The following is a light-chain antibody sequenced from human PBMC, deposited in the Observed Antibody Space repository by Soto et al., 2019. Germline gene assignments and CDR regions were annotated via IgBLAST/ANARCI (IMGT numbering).Light chain of an antibody. V-gene: IGLV2-8*01. Sequence: QSALTQPPSASGSPGQSVTISCTGTSSDVGGYNFVSWYQQHPGKAPKLMIYEVSNRPSGVPDRFSGSKSGNTASLTVSGLQAEDEADYYCSSYAGGNNWVFGGGTKLTVL. CDR3: SSYAGGNNWV. CDR2: EVS. J-gene: IGLJ3*02. CDR1: SSDVGGYNF.